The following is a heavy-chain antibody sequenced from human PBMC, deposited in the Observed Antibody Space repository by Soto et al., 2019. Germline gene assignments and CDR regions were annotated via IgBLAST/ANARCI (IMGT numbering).Heavy chain of an antibody. CDR1: GGSISSGGYY. D-gene: IGHD6-13*01. CDR3: AREDSRIDIFDY. CDR2: IYYSGST. Sequence: QVQLQESGPGLVKPSQTLSLTCTVSGGSISSGGYYWSWIRQQPGKGREWIGYIYYSGSTYYNPSLKSRVTISVDTSKNQFSLKLSSVTAADTAVYYCAREDSRIDIFDYWGQGTLVTVSS. V-gene: IGHV4-31*03. J-gene: IGHJ4*02.